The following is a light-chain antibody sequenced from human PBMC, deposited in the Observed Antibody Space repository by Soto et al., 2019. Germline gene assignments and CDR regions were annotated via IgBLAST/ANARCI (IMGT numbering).Light chain of an antibody. CDR1: QSVRSN. CDR3: QQSYSTPPT. J-gene: IGKJ1*01. CDR2: GAS. V-gene: IGKV3-15*01. Sequence: IVMTQSPATLSVSPGERATLSCRASQSVRSNLAWYQQIPGQAPRLLIYGASTRATGIPARFSGSGSGTDFTLTISSLQPEDFATYYCQQSYSTPPTFGQGTKVDIK.